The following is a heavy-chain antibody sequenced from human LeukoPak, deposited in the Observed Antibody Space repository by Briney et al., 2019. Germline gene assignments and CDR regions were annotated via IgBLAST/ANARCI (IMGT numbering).Heavy chain of an antibody. D-gene: IGHD6-13*01. J-gene: IGHJ3*02. CDR2: IRYDGNSE. CDR1: GFTFSSNG. Sequence: GGSLRLSCAASGFTFSSNGMHWVRQAPGKGLEWVAFIRYDGNSEFYVDSVKGRFTISRDNSKNTLYLQMNSLRAEDTAVYYCATARLGRPYSSSWVGAFDIWGQGTMVTVSS. V-gene: IGHV3-30*02. CDR3: ATARLGRPYSSSWVGAFDI.